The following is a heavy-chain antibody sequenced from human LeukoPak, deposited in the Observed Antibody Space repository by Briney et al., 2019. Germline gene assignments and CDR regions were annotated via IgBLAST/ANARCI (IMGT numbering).Heavy chain of an antibody. V-gene: IGHV1-2*02. D-gene: IGHD6-19*01. CDR1: GYTFTNYG. CDR2: INPNSGDT. J-gene: IGHJ4*02. Sequence: EASVKVSCKASGYTFTNYGISWVRQAPGQGLEWMGWINPNSGDTSYAQNFQGRVTMTRDTSISTAYMELNRLRSDDTAVYYCARVVAGTPRWHYWGQGTLVTVSS. CDR3: ARVVAGTPRWHY.